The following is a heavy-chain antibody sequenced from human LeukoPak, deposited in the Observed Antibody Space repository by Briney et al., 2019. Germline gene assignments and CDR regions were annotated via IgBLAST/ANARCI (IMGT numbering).Heavy chain of an antibody. V-gene: IGHV3-74*01. CDR3: ARSHGAGRFDY. J-gene: IGHJ4*02. CDR2: INSDGSST. Sequence: GGSLRLSCAASGFTFSSYWMHWVRQAPGKGLVWVSRINSDGSSTSYADSVKGRFTISRDNAKNTLYLQMNSLRAEDTAVYYCARSHGAGRFDYWGQGTLVTVSS. CDR1: GFTFSSYW. D-gene: IGHD1-26*01.